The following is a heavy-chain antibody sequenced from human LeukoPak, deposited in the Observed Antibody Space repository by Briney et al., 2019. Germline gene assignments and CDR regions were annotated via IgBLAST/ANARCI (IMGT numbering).Heavy chain of an antibody. J-gene: IGHJ5*02. Sequence: GGSLRLSCAASGFTISDYYMTWIRQAPGKGLEWVSYISSHGSTIYYADSVKGRFTISRDNANNSLYLQMNSLRAEDTAVYYCARSEYLWFGELDPWGQGTLVTVSS. V-gene: IGHV3-11*04. D-gene: IGHD3-10*01. CDR3: ARSEYLWFGELDP. CDR2: ISSHGSTI. CDR1: GFTISDYY.